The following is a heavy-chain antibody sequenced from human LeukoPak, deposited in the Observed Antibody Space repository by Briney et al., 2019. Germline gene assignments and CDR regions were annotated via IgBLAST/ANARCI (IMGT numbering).Heavy chain of an antibody. CDR1: GFTFSDYY. CDR3: ARDKIVGATHFDY. CDR2: ISSSGSTI. J-gene: IGHJ4*02. V-gene: IGHV3-11*04. Sequence: GGSLRLSCAASGFTFSDYYMSWIRQAPGKGLEWVSYISSSGSTIYYADSVKGRFTISRDNAKNSLYLQMNSLRAEDTAVYYCARDKIVGATHFDYWGQGTLVTVSS. D-gene: IGHD1-26*01.